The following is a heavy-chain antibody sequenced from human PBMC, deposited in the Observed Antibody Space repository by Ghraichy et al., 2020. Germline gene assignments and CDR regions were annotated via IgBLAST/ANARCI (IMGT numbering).Heavy chain of an antibody. CDR1: GFTFSAYA. CDR3: ASHIRAVTSPFDY. CDR2: ISDSGGST. Sequence: GGSLRLSCAASGFTFSAYAISWVRQAPGKGLEWVSTISDSGGSTYYADSVKGRFTISRDNSKNTLYLQMNSLRGEDTAVYYCASHIRAVTSPFDYWGQGTLVTVSS. V-gene: IGHV3-23*01. D-gene: IGHD4-17*01. J-gene: IGHJ4*02.